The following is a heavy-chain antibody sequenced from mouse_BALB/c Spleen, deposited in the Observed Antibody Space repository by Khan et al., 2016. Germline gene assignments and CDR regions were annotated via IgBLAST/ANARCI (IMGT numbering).Heavy chain of an antibody. V-gene: IGHV3-2*02. D-gene: IGHD2-1*01. CDR1: GYSITSDYA. CDR2: ISYSGST. Sequence: EVQLQEPGPGLVKPSQSLSLTCTVTGYSITSDYAWNWIRQFPGNKLEWMGFISYSGSTRYNPSLKSRISITRDTSKNQFFLQLNSVTTEDTATYYCARSLLAWFAYWGQGTLVTVSA. J-gene: IGHJ3*01. CDR3: ARSLLAWFAY.